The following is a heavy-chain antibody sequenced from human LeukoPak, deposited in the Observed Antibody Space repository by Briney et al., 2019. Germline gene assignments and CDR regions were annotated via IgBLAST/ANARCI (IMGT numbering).Heavy chain of an antibody. CDR3: ARGRSGEYYYYYGMDV. CDR1: GYTFTSYG. J-gene: IGHJ6*02. V-gene: IGHV1-18*01. CDR2: ISAYNGNT. Sequence: ASVKVSCKASGYTFTSYGISWVRQAPGQGLEWMGWISAYNGNTNYAQKLQGRVTMTTDTSTSTAYMELRSLRSDDTAVYYCARGRSGEYYYYYGMDVWGQGTTVTVSS. D-gene: IGHD3-3*01.